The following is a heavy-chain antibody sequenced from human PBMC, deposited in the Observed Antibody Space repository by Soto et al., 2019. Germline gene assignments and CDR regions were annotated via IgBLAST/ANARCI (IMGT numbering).Heavy chain of an antibody. CDR1: GGTFSSYA. CDR2: IIPIFGTA. D-gene: IGHD3-3*01. V-gene: IGHV1-69*13. J-gene: IGHJ6*02. CDR3: ARAGFRDLHLEWLPRV. Sequence: GASVKVSCKASGGTFSSYAISWVRQAPGQGLEWMGGIIPIFGTANYAQKFQGRVTITADESTSTAYMELSSLRSEDTAVYYCARAGFRDLHLEWLPRVWGQGTTVTVSS.